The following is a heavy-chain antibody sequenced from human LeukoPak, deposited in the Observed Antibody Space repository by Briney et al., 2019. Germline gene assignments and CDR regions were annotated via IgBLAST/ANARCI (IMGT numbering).Heavy chain of an antibody. CDR2: ISWNSGSI. J-gene: IGHJ4*02. Sequence: GGSLRLSCAASGFTFDDYAMHWVRQAPGKGLEWVSGISWNSGSIGYADSVKGRFTISRDNAKNSLYLQMNSLRAEDTAVYYCARGPDGPWGQGTLVTVSS. CDR3: ARGPDGP. D-gene: IGHD2-8*01. CDR1: GFTFDDYA. V-gene: IGHV3-9*01.